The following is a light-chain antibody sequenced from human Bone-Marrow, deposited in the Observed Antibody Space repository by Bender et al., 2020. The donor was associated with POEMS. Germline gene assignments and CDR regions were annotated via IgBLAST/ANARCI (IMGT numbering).Light chain of an antibody. CDR3: QSTDSSDTYV. CDR1: MLEKRY. J-gene: IGLJ1*01. CDR2: KDT. V-gene: IGLV3-27*01. Sequence: SFELTQPSSVSVSPGQTARITCSGEMLEKRYARWFQQKPGQAPVLLIYKDTERPSGIPERFSGSSSGTEVTLIISGAQLEDEADYYCQSTDSSDTYVFGTGTKVTVL.